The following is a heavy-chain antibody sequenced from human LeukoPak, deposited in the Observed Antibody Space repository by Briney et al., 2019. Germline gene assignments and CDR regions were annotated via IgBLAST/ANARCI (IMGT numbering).Heavy chain of an antibody. CDR2: ISAYNGNT. CDR3: ARLREVIVVVPAAPWDYYYYMDV. CDR1: GYTFTSYY. Sequence: ASVKVSCKASGYTFTSYYMHWVRQAPGQGLEWMGWISAYNGNTNYAQKLRGRVTMTTDTSTSTAYMELRSLRSDDTAVYYCARLREVIVVVPAAPWDYYYYMDVWGKGTTVTVSS. V-gene: IGHV1-18*04. J-gene: IGHJ6*03. D-gene: IGHD2-2*01.